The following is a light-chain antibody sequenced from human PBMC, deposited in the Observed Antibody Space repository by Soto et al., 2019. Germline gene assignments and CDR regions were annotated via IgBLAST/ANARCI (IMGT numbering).Light chain of an antibody. V-gene: IGKV3-11*01. CDR3: QQRSTWPL. CDR2: DAS. Sequence: EIVLTQSPATLSLSPGERATLSCRASQSVGTYLAWYPQKPGQAPRLLIYDASNRASGIPARFSGSGSGTDFTLTITSLEPEDFAVYYCQQRSTWPLFGGGTKVEIE. CDR1: QSVGTY. J-gene: IGKJ4*01.